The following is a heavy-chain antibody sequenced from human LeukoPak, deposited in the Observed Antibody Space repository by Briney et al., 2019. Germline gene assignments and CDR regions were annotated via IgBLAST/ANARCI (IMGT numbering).Heavy chain of an antibody. CDR3: ARGCGSRDY. D-gene: IGHD2-21*01. V-gene: IGHV4-59*01. CDR2: IYYSGST. CDR1: GGSISSYY. Sequence: PSETLSLTCTVSGGSISSYYWSWIRQPPGKGLEWIGYIYYSGSTNYNPSLESRVTISVDTSKNQFSLKLSSVTAADTAVYYCARGCGSRDYWGQGALVTVSS. J-gene: IGHJ4*02.